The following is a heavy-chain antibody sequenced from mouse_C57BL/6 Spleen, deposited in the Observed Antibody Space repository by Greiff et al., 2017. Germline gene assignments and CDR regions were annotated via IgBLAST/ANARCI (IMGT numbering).Heavy chain of an antibody. CDR1: GYTFTSYW. J-gene: IGHJ4*01. CDR2: IYPSDSET. D-gene: IGHD2-4*01. V-gene: IGHV1-61*01. Sequence: QVQLQQPGAELVRPGSSVKLSCKASGYTFTSYWMDWVKQRPGQGLEWIGNIYPSDSETHYNQKFKDKATLTVDTSSSTAYMQLSSLTSEDSAVYYGARGDDYDARSYAMDYWGQGTSVTVAS. CDR3: ARGDDYDARSYAMDY.